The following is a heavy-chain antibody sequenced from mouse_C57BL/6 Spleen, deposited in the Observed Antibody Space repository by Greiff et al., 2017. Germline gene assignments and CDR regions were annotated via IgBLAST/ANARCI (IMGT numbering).Heavy chain of an antibody. V-gene: IGHV1-9*01. CDR1: GYTFTGYW. Sequence: QVQLKESGAELMKPGASVKLSCKATGYTFTGYWIEWVKQRPGHGLEWIGEILPGSGSTNYNAKFKGKATFTADTSSNTAYMQLSSLTTEDSAIYYCASSITTVVAPYAMDYWGQGTSVTVSS. J-gene: IGHJ4*01. D-gene: IGHD1-1*01. CDR3: ASSITTVVAPYAMDY. CDR2: ILPGSGST.